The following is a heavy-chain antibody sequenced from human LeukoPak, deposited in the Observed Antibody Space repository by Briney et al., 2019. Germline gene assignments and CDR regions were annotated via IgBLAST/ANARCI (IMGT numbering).Heavy chain of an antibody. J-gene: IGHJ4*02. D-gene: IGHD6-6*01. Sequence: GGSLRLSCAASGFTFTSYVMSWVRQAPGKGLEWVSAIAGDGVSTYYAESVKGRFTISRDNSKNTLHLQMNSLRAEDTAVYYCAKGSSGGRPYYFDYWGQGTLVTVSS. V-gene: IGHV3-23*01. CDR2: IAGDGVST. CDR3: AKGSSGGRPYYFDY. CDR1: GFTFTSYV.